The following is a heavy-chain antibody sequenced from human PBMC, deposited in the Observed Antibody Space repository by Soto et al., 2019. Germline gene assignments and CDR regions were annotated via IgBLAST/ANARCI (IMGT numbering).Heavy chain of an antibody. D-gene: IGHD4-17*01. CDR2: INPNSGGT. J-gene: IGHJ4*02. CDR3: ARDLVGQGYGGNSSY. CDR1: GSTFTGYY. V-gene: IGHV1-2*02. Sequence: ASVNVSCKSSGSTFTGYYIHWVRQAPGQGLEWMGWINPNSGGTNYAQKFQGRVTMTRDTSISTAYMELSRLRSDDTAVYYCARDLVGQGYGGNSSYWGQGTLVTVS.